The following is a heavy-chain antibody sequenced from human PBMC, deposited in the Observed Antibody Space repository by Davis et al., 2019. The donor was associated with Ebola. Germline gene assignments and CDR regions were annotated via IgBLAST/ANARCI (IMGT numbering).Heavy chain of an antibody. J-gene: IGHJ4*02. Sequence: PSETLSLTCAVSGGSFSGYYWSWIRQHPGKGLEWIAEINHSGSTNYNPSLKSRVTISVDTSKNQFSLKLSSVTAADTAVYYCARGSVKMDSWGQGILVTVSS. D-gene: IGHD3-22*01. CDR2: INHSGST. CDR3: ARGSVKMDS. CDR1: GGSFSGYY. V-gene: IGHV4-34*01.